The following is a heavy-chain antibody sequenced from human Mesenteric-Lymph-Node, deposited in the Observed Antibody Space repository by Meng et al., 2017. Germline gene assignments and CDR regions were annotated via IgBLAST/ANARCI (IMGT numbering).Heavy chain of an antibody. CDR1: GGSISSGDYY. V-gene: IGHV4-30-4*01. CDR3: ARDRTTGRYFDY. CDR2: IYYSGST. Sequence: QVPLEESGPGLVKPSQTLSLTCTVSGGSISSGDYYWSWIRQPPGKGLEWIGYIYYSGSTYYNPSLKSRVTISVDTSKNQFSLKLSSVTAADTAVYYCARDRTTGRYFDYWGQGTLVTVSS. D-gene: IGHD4-11*01. J-gene: IGHJ4*02.